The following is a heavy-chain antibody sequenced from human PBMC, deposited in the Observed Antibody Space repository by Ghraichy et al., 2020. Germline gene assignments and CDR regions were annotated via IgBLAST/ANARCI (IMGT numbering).Heavy chain of an antibody. D-gene: IGHD6-19*01. CDR3: AKRYSSGWYAPNPDAFDF. V-gene: IGHV3-23*01. Sequence: GEYLNISCAASGFSFSSYAMSWVRQAPGKGLEWVSAISGSGYGTHYADSVKGRFTISRDNSKNTLYLQMNSLRAEDTAVYYCAKRYSSGWYAPNPDAFDFWGQGTMVTVSS. CDR1: GFSFSSYA. CDR2: ISGSGYGT. J-gene: IGHJ3*01.